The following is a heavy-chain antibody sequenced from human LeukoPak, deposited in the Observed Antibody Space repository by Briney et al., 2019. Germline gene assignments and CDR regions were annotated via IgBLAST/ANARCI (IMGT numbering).Heavy chain of an antibody. V-gene: IGHV4-59*01. D-gene: IGHD1-7*01. CDR1: GGSLSSYY. Sequence: PSETLSLTCIVSGGSLSSYYWSWIRQPPGKGLEWIGYIYYSGSTNYNPSLKRRVTISVDTSKNQFSLKLSSVTAADTAVDYCARIYITGTTLWSSYYYYYMDVWGKGTTVTVSS. CDR2: IYYSGST. CDR3: ARIYITGTTLWSSYYYYYMDV. J-gene: IGHJ6*03.